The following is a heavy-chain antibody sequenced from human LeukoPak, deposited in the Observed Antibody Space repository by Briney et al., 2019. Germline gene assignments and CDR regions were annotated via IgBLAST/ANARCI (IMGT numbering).Heavy chain of an antibody. J-gene: IGHJ4*02. D-gene: IGHD3-3*01. CDR1: GFTFSSYW. CDR2: IKQDGSEK. Sequence: GGSLRLSCAASGFTFSSYWMSWVRQAPGKGLEWVANIKQDGSEKYYVDSVKGRFTISRDNAKNSLYLQMNSLRAEDTAVYYCARVCTIFGVVIMVYFDYWGQGTLVTVSS. CDR3: ARVCTIFGVVIMVYFDY. V-gene: IGHV3-7*01.